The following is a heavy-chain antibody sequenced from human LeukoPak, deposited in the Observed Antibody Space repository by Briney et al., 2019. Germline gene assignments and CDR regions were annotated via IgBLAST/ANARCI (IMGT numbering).Heavy chain of an antibody. CDR3: ARVRLDRSERYLDAFEN. CDR1: GFTVSSNY. D-gene: IGHD3-3*01. Sequence: GGSLRLSCAASGFTVSSNYMSWVRQAPGKGLEWVSSIYSGGSIYYADSVKGRFTISRDNSKNTVDLQMNSLRAEDTAVYYCARVRLDRSERYLDAFENWGQGTMVTVSS. V-gene: IGHV3-53*01. CDR2: IYSGGSI. J-gene: IGHJ3*02.